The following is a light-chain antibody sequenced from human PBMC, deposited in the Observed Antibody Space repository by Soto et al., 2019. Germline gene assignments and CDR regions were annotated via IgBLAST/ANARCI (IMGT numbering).Light chain of an antibody. V-gene: IGKV3-11*01. CDR3: QRRSNCPPKYT. CDR2: DAS. CDR1: QSVSSY. J-gene: IGKJ2*01. Sequence: EIVLTQSPATLSLSPGDRATLSCRASQSVSSYLAWYQQKPGQAPRLLIYDASNRATGIPARFSGSGSGTDFTLTISSLEPEDFAVYYCQRRSNCPPKYTFGQGTKLEIK.